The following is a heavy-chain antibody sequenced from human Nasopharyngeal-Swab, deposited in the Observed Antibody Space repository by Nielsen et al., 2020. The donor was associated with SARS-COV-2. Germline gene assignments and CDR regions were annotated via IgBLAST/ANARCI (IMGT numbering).Heavy chain of an antibody. CDR1: GFTFSSYN. V-gene: IGHV3-21*01. Sequence: GGSLRLSCAASGFTFSSYNMNWVRQAPGKGLEWVSSISSSSTYIYYADSVKGRFTISRDSAKNSLYLQMNSLRAEGTAVYYCARDGLDYDFWSAYFMDVWGQGTTVTVSS. J-gene: IGHJ6*02. CDR2: ISSSSTYI. CDR3: ARDGLDYDFWSAYFMDV. D-gene: IGHD3-3*01.